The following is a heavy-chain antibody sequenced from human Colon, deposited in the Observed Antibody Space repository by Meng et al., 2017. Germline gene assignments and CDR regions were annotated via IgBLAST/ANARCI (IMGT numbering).Heavy chain of an antibody. CDR1: GYTFTTYG. Sequence: QGLLVKLGAELKKPGASVRVSCKASGYTFTTYGITWVRQAPGQGLEWLGWIAYNGKTNYAQNMQGRVTMTADTSTTAAYMELRSLRSDDTAVYYCARVPVAHNWFDPWGQGTLVTVSS. D-gene: IGHD5-12*01. V-gene: IGHV1-18*04. J-gene: IGHJ5*02. CDR3: ARVPVAHNWFDP. CDR2: IAYNGKT.